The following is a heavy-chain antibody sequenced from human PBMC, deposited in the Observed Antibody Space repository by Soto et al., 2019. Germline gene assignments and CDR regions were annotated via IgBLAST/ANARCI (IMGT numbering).Heavy chain of an antibody. Sequence: QITLKESGPTLVKPTQALTLTCTFSGFSLSTSGVGVGWIRQPPGKALEWLALIYWNDDKRHSPSLKSRLTITKDTSKNQVVLTMTNMDPVDTATYYCAHRLISSYGQMVFDYWGQGTLVTVSS. CDR3: AHRLISSYGQMVFDY. CDR2: IYWNDDK. CDR1: GFSLSTSGVG. J-gene: IGHJ4*02. D-gene: IGHD5-18*01. V-gene: IGHV2-5*01.